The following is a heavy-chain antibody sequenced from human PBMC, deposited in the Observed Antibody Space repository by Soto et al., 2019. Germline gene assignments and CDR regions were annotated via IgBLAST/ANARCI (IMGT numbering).Heavy chain of an antibody. Sequence: QVQLVESGGGVVQPGRSLRLSCAPSGFTLSTYDMHWVRQAPGKGLEWVTLMSFDESNKYYADSVKGRFTISRDNSKNTLYLQMNSLRAEDTAVYYCARGRLPNEYWGQGTLVTVSS. CDR2: MSFDESNK. CDR1: GFTLSTYD. J-gene: IGHJ4*02. D-gene: IGHD4-17*01. CDR3: ARGRLPNEY. V-gene: IGHV3-30*03.